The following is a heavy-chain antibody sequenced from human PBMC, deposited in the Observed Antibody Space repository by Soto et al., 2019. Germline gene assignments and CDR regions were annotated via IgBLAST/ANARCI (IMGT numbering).Heavy chain of an antibody. CDR1: GGSIISHY. CDR3: ARGGWSLDY. J-gene: IGHJ4*02. V-gene: IGHV4-59*11. D-gene: IGHD2-15*01. Sequence: PSETLSLTCSVSGGSIISHYWSWIRQPPGKGLEWIGYIHYTGSTDYNPSLKSQLTISVDTSKNQFSLKLSSVTAADTAVYYCARGGWSLDYWGQGTLVTVSS. CDR2: IHYTGST.